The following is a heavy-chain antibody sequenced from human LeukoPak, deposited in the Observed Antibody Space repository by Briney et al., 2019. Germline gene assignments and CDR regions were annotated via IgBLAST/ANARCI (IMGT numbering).Heavy chain of an antibody. J-gene: IGHJ4*02. D-gene: IGHD5-18*01. CDR2: IYYSGST. Sequence: SETLSLTCTVSGGSISSYYWSWIRQPPGKGLEWIGYIYYSGSTNYNPSLKSRVTISVDTSKNQFSLKLSSVTAAETAVYYCARARDGYSYGYLGYWGQGTLVTVSS. CDR3: ARARDGYSYGYLGY. V-gene: IGHV4-59*01. CDR1: GGSISSYY.